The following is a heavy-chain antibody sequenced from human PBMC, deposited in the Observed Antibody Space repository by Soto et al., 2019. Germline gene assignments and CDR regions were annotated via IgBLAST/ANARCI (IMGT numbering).Heavy chain of an antibody. CDR2: IWYDGSDK. J-gene: IGHJ4*02. Sequence: GGSLRLSCAASGFTFSSYGIHWVRQAPGKGLEWVAVIWYDGSDKYYADSVKGRFTISRDNSKNTLYLQMNSLRAEDTAVYYCARENAYYFDYWGQGTLVTVSS. V-gene: IGHV3-33*01. CDR1: GFTFSSYG. CDR3: ARENAYYFDY.